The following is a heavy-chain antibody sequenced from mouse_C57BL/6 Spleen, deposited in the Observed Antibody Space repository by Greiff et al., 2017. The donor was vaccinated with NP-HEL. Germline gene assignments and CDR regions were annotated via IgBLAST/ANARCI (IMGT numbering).Heavy chain of an antibody. V-gene: IGHV1-82*01. CDR3: ARSCYSNYAGLYFDY. D-gene: IGHD2-5*01. J-gene: IGHJ2*01. CDR1: GYAFSSSW. CDR2: IYPGDGDT. Sequence: QVQLQQSGPELVKPGASVKISCKASGYAFSSSWMNWVKQRPGKGLEWIGRIYPGDGDTNYNGKFKGKATLTADKSSSTAYMQLSSLTSEDSAVYFYARSCYSNYAGLYFDYWGQGTTLTVSS.